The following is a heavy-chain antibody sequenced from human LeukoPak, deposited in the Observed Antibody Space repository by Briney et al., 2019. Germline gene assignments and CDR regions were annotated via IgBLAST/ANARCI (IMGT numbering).Heavy chain of an antibody. D-gene: IGHD2-15*01. J-gene: IGHJ4*02. CDR2: IWYDGSNK. V-gene: IGHV3-33*01. CDR1: GFTFSSYG. CDR3: ARAPPSAKGLYDY. Sequence: GGSLRLSCAASGFTFSSYGMHWVRQAPGKGLEWVAVIWYDGSNKYYADSVKGRFTISRDNSKNTLYLQMNSLRAEDTAVYYCARAPPSAKGLYDYWGQGTLVTVSS.